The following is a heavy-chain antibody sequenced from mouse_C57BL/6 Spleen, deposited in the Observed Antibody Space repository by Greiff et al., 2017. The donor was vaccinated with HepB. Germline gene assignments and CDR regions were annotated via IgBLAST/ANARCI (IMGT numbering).Heavy chain of an antibody. J-gene: IGHJ4*01. V-gene: IGHV3-6*01. CDR3: ASNWDDYAMDY. D-gene: IGHD4-1*01. CDR1: GYSITSGYY. Sequence: EVQLQQSGPGLVKPSQSLSLTCSVTGYSITSGYYWNWIRQFPGNKLEWMGYISYDGSNNYNPSLKNPNAITRDTSKNQFFLKLNSVTTEDTATYYCASNWDDYAMDYWGQGTSVTVSS. CDR2: ISYDGSN.